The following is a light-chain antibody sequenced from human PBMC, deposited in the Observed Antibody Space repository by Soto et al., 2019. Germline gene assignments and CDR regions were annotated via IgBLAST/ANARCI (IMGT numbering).Light chain of an antibody. CDR1: QSVLYTPNNKNY. Sequence: DVLMTQSRDSLAVSLGERATINCKSSQSVLYTPNNKNYLSWYQQKPGQPPKLLIYWASARESGVPDRFSGSGSGTDFTLTISSLQAEDLAVYYCQQFCYTPRTFGQGTKVDIK. CDR2: WAS. J-gene: IGKJ1*01. V-gene: IGKV4-1*01. CDR3: QQFCYTPRT.